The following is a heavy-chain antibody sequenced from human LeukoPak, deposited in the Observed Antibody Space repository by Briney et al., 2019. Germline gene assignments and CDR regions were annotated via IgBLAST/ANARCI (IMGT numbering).Heavy chain of an antibody. V-gene: IGHV3-23*01. Sequence: GGSLRLSCAASGFTFSSYAMSWVRQAPGKGLEWVSAISGSGGSTYYADSVKGRFTISRDNSKNTLYLQMNSLRAEDTAVYYCARDSTQWLVPQYYFDYWGQGTLVTVSS. D-gene: IGHD6-19*01. CDR2: ISGSGGST. CDR3: ARDSTQWLVPQYYFDY. CDR1: GFTFSSYA. J-gene: IGHJ4*02.